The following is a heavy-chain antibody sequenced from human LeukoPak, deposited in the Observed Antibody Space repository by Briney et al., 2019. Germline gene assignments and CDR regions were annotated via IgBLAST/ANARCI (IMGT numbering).Heavy chain of an antibody. D-gene: IGHD1-26*01. J-gene: IGHJ3*02. CDR3: ARDSWSGSFSAFDI. CDR2: ISSSSSYI. V-gene: IGHV3-21*01. CDR1: GFTFSSYS. Sequence: PGGSLRLSCAASGFTFSSYSMNWVRQAPGKGLEWVSSISSSSSYIYYADSVKGRFTISRDNAKNSLYLQMNSLRAEDTAVHYCARDSWSGSFSAFDIWGQGTMVTVSS.